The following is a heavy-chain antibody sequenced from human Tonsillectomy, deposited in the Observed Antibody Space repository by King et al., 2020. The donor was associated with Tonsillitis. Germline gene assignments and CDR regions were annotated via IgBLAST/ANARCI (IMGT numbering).Heavy chain of an antibody. CDR1: GGSISSYY. V-gene: IGHV4-59*08. D-gene: IGHD6-19*01. J-gene: IGHJ4*02. CDR2: IYYSGST. Sequence: QLQESGPGLVKPSETLSLTCTVSGGSISSYYWSWIRQPPGKGLEWIGYIYYSGSTNYNPSLKSRVTISVDTSKNQFTLKLSPGTAADTAVYYCARIAVAEVLDYWGQGALVTVSS. CDR3: ARIAVAEVLDY.